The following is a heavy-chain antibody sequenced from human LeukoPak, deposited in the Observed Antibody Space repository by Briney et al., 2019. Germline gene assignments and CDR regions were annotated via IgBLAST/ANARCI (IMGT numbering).Heavy chain of an antibody. CDR1: GFTVSSNY. V-gene: IGHV3-23*01. CDR2: ISGSGGST. Sequence: GGSLRLSCAASGFTVSSNYMTWVRQAPGKGLEWVSAISGSGGSTYYADSVKGRFTISRDNSKNTLYLQMNSLRAEDTAVYYCTTGQGKTDDDYWGQGTLVTVSS. J-gene: IGHJ4*02. D-gene: IGHD1-1*01. CDR3: TTGQGKTDDDY.